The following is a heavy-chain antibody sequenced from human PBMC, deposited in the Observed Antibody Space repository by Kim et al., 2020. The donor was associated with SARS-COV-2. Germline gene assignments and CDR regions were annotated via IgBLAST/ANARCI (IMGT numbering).Heavy chain of an antibody. J-gene: IGHJ3*02. D-gene: IGHD3-10*01. CDR2: TDPSGDT. Sequence: SETLSLTCAVYVGSFSGYFWTWIRQVPGKGLEWIGETDPSGDTRYNPSLQSRGSISVDTSKNQFSLKLISVTSADTAVYYCARQGSGSGTHGSLHIWGPG. CDR1: VGSFSGYF. V-gene: IGHV4-34*01. CDR3: ARQGSGSGTHGSLHI.